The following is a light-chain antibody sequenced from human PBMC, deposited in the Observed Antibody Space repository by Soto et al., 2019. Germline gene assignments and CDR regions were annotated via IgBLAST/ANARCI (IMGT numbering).Light chain of an antibody. CDR3: QAWDSSTVV. CDR1: KLGDNY. J-gene: IGLJ2*01. CDR2: QNT. Sequence: YELTQPPSVSVSPGQTASITCSGDKLGDNYASWYQQRPGQPPVLVIYQNTKRPSGIPDRFSGSNSGNTATLTISGTQAMDEADYYCQAWDSSTVVFGGGTKLTVL. V-gene: IGLV3-1*01.